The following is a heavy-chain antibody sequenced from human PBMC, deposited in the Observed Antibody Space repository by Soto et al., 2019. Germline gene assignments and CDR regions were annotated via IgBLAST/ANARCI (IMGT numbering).Heavy chain of an antibody. D-gene: IGHD6-19*01. CDR1: GGSISGSY. CDR2: VYYTGST. V-gene: IGHV4-59*01. Sequence: SETLSLTCSVSGGSISGSYWSWIRQSPGKGLEWLGYVYYTGSTNYSPSLRSRVSISVDTSKNEFSLRLSSVTAADTAVYFCARSVAVPGAHIDYWGQGTLVTVSS. J-gene: IGHJ4*02. CDR3: ARSVAVPGAHIDY.